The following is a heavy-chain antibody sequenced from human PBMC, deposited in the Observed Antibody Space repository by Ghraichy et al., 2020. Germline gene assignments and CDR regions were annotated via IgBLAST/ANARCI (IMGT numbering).Heavy chain of an antibody. D-gene: IGHD5-12*01. CDR3: ARDLATNAYYYYYGIDV. CDR2: IYYSGST. Sequence: SETLSLTCTVSGGSVSSGSYYWSWIRQPPGKGLEWIGYIYYSGSTNYNPSLKSLVTISVDTSKNQFSLKLSSVTPADTAVYYCARDLATNAYYYYYGIDVWGQGTTVTVSS. CDR1: GGSVSSGSYY. V-gene: IGHV4-61*01. J-gene: IGHJ6*02.